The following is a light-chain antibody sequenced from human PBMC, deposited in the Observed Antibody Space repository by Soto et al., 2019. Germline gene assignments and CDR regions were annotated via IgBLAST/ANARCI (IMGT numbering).Light chain of an antibody. CDR2: GAS. CDR1: QSVSSSY. J-gene: IGKJ1*01. CDR3: QQYGSSPTWT. Sequence: EIVLTQSPGTLSLSPVEIAALSCMARQSVSSSYLAWYQQKPGQAPRLLIYGASSRATGIPDRFSGSGSGTDFTLTISRLEPEDFAVYYCQQYGSSPTWTFGQGTKVDIK. V-gene: IGKV3-20*01.